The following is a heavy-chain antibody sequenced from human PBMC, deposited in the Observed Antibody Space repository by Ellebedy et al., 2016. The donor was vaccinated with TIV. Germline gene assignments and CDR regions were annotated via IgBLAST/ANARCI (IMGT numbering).Heavy chain of an antibody. V-gene: IGHV3-7*03. Sequence: GESLKISCGGSGFTFSGYWMSWVRQAPGKGLEWVASIKQDGGEKHYVDSVKGRFTISRDNAKNSVYLQMNSLRVEDTAVYYCARDSPGSIAVAGSPLDYWGQGTLVTVSS. CDR2: IKQDGGEK. D-gene: IGHD6-19*01. CDR3: ARDSPGSIAVAGSPLDY. J-gene: IGHJ4*02. CDR1: GFTFSGYW.